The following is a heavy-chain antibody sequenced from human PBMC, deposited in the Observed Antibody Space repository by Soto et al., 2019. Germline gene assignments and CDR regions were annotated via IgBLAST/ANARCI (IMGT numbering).Heavy chain of an antibody. CDR2: SSYDGRET. D-gene: IGHD3-10*01. J-gene: IGHJ4*02. V-gene: IGHV3-30*03. CDR1: DLDFSSYG. CDR3: ARDSGWPILNCGN. Sequence: PRGSLRLSWAASDLDFSSYGIHWVRQAPGKGLEWVAASSYDGRETFYADSAKGRFTVSKEMSKNTAFLQMNALRHEDTAVYFCARDSGWPILNCGNWGKGTPVTVSS.